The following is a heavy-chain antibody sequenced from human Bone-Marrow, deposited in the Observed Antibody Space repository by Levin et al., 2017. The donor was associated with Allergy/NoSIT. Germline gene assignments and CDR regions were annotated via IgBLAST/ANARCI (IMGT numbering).Heavy chain of an antibody. J-gene: IGHJ6*04. V-gene: IGHV3-21*01. CDR1: GFTFNTYS. Sequence: GGSLRLSCAASGFTFNTYSMTWFRQAPGKGLEWVSSLGSSVGYIHYADSLKGRFTVSRDNAKNSLYLQMNSLRVEDSAVYYCARETGTTTMFGEVDIWGKGTTVTVSS. CDR2: LGSSVGYI. D-gene: IGHD3-3*01. CDR3: ARETGTTTMFGEVDI.